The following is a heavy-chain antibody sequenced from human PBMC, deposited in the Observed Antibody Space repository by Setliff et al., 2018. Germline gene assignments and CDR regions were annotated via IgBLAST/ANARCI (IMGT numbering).Heavy chain of an antibody. Sequence: GGSLRLSCGASGFTFTTYWMSWVRQAPGKGLEWVANINQDGSEKFFVDSVKGRFTISRDNAKNSLYLQMNSLRAEDTAVYYCARLALIGYDSSGYYYALDYYYYMDVWGKGTTVTVSS. CDR3: ARLALIGYDSSGYYYALDYYYYMDV. CDR2: INQDGSEK. J-gene: IGHJ6*03. D-gene: IGHD3-22*01. V-gene: IGHV3-7*01. CDR1: GFTFTTYW.